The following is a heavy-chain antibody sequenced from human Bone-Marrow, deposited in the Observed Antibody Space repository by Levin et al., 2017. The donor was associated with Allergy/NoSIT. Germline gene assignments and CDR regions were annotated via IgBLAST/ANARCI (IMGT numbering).Heavy chain of an antibody. Sequence: SCAASGFTASRKYMSWVRQAPGKGLEWVSVIYSGGSTYYADSVKGRFTISRDNSKNTLYLQMTSLRAEDTAVYYCARGTFYNSDWYEPADYWGQGTLVTVSS. CDR1: GFTASRKY. D-gene: IGHD6-19*01. V-gene: IGHV3-66*01. CDR3: ARGTFYNSDWYEPADY. CDR2: IYSGGST. J-gene: IGHJ4*02.